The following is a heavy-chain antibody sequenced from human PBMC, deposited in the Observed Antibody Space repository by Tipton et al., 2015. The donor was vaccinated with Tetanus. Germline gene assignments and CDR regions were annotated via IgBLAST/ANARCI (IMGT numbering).Heavy chain of an antibody. CDR2: IYYSGST. Sequence: GLVKPSETLSLNCTVSVGAIIDSYWGWIRQSPGKGLEWIGYIYYSGSTNYSPSLKSRVTISVDTSKNQFSLKLRPVTAADTAVYYCATSGGGHCGAKCLINFFDPWGQGTLVTVSS. CDR1: VGAIIDSY. CDR3: ATSGGGHCGAKCLINFFDP. J-gene: IGHJ5*02. D-gene: IGHD2-15*01. V-gene: IGHV4-59*08.